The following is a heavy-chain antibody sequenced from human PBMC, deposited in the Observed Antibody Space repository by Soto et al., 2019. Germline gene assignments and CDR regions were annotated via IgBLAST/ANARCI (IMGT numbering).Heavy chain of an antibody. CDR3: ASGGGTVVIPRWYFDL. Sequence: QVQLVQSGAEVKKPGSSVKVSCKASGGTFSSYAISWVRQAPGQGLEWMGGIIPIFGTANYAQKFQGRVTITADESTTTGSMELSSLRSGDTAVYYWASGGGTVVIPRWYFDLWGRGTLVTVSS. CDR2: IIPIFGTA. J-gene: IGHJ2*01. D-gene: IGHD2-21*01. V-gene: IGHV1-69*01. CDR1: GGTFSSYA.